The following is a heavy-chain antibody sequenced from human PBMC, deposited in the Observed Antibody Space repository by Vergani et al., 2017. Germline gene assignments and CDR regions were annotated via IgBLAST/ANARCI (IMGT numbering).Heavy chain of an antibody. CDR2: IYPGDSEV. V-gene: IGHV5-51*01. CDR1: GYIFSNFW. CDR3: VSGGHGSENGGALQL. J-gene: IGHJ3*01. D-gene: IGHD3-10*01. Sequence: EKQLVQSGSETKKPGESLKISCQAFGYIFSNFWIGWVRQRPGRGLEWMGSIYPGDSEVKSNPTFRGQVIFSVDTSVKTAYLQWRSLQASDTATYFCVSGGHGSENGGALQLWGQGTNITVSS.